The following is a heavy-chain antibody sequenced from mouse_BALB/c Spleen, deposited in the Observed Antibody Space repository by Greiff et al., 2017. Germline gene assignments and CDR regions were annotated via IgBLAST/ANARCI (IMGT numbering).Heavy chain of an antibody. J-gene: IGHJ2*01. D-gene: IGHD3-3*01. CDR1: GFSLTSYG. V-gene: IGHV2-2*02. CDR3: ARNGAGFDY. Sequence: VKLVESGPGLVQPSQSLSITCTVSGFSLTSYGVHWVRQSPGKGLEWLGVIWSGGSTDYNAAFISRLSISKDNSKSQVFFKMNSLQANDTAIYFCARNGAGFDYWGQGTTLTVSS. CDR2: IWSGGST.